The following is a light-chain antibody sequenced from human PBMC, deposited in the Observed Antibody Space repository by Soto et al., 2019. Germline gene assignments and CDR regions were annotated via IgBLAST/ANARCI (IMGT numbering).Light chain of an antibody. V-gene: IGKV3-11*01. CDR2: AAS. CDR3: QQRANWQVT. CDR1: QSVSDY. J-gene: IGKJ4*01. Sequence: EIVLTQSPATLSLSPGERATLSCRASQSVSDYLAWYQQKPGQAPRLLIYAASNRATGVPARFSGSGSGTDVTLTISSLEPEDFAVYFCQQRANWQVTFGGGTKVEIK.